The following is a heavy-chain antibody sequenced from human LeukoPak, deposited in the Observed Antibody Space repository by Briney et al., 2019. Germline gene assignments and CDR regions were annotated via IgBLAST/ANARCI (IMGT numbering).Heavy chain of an antibody. CDR1: GGSFSGYY. J-gene: IGHJ4*02. Sequence: SETLSLTCAVYGGSFSGYYRSWIRQPPGKGLEWIGEINHSGSTNYNPSLKSRVTISVDTSKNQFSLKLSSVTAADTAVYYCARGGWALTGLIDYWGQGTLVTVSS. CDR2: INHSGST. V-gene: IGHV4-34*01. D-gene: IGHD3-9*01. CDR3: ARGGWALTGLIDY.